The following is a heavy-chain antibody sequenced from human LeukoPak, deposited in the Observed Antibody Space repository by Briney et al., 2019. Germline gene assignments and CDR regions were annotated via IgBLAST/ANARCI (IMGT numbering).Heavy chain of an antibody. D-gene: IGHD2-15*01. CDR1: GGSISSGGYY. Sequence: SQTLPLTCTASGGSISSGGYYWSWIRQPPGKGLECIGEINHSGSTKYNPSLKSRVTISVDTSKNQFSLKLSSVTAADTAVYYCARGYYGGNYFDYWGQGTLVTVSS. CDR2: INHSGST. J-gene: IGHJ4*02. CDR3: ARGYYGGNYFDY. V-gene: IGHV4-30-2*01.